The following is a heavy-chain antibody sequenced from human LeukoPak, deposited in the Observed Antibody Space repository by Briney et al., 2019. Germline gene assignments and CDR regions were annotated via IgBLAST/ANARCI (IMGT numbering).Heavy chain of an antibody. CDR1: GFTFSSYE. CDR3: ARAWREYYGHYDY. J-gene: IGHJ4*02. D-gene: IGHD3-3*01. CDR2: ISSSGSTI. V-gene: IGHV3-48*03. Sequence: PGGSLRLSCAASGFTFSSYEVNWVRQAPGKGLEWVSYISSSGSTIYYADSVKGRFTISRDNAKNSLYLQMNSLRAEDTAVYYCARAWREYYGHYDYWGQGTLVTVSS.